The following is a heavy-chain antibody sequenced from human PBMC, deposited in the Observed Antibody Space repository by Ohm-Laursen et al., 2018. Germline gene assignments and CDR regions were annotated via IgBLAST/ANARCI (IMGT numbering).Heavy chain of an antibody. J-gene: IGHJ5*02. V-gene: IGHV3-7*01. D-gene: IGHD3-10*01. CDR3: AITGGYPNWFDP. CDR1: GFTFSSTW. Sequence: SLRLSCAASGFTFSSTWMSWVRQAPGKGLEWVATINDDGGATFYVDSLKGRFTISRDNAKNSLYLQMNGLRAEDTAVYYCAITGGYPNWFDPWGQGTLVTVSP. CDR2: INDDGGAT.